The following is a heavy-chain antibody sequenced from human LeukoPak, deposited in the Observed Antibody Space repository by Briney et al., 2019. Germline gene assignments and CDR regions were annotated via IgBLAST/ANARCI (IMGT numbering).Heavy chain of an antibody. J-gene: IGHJ4*02. V-gene: IGHV3-53*01. CDR1: GLTVSSNY. D-gene: IGHD3-22*01. Sequence: GGSLRLSCAASGLTVSSNYMSWVRQAPGKGLEWVSVIYGGGSTYYADSVKGRFSISRDTSKNAVYLQMNSLRAEGTAVYYCARAQFYHDSSTYGPDYWGQGTLVTVSS. CDR3: ARAQFYHDSSTYGPDY. CDR2: IYGGGST.